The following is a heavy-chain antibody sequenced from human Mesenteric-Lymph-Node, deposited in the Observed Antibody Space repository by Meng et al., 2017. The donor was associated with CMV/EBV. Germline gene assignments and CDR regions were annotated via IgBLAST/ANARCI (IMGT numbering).Heavy chain of an antibody. D-gene: IGHD6-19*01. CDR3: ARRQEDSSGYFFD. J-gene: IGHJ4*02. V-gene: IGHV1-69*10. CDR1: GGTFSKYV. CDR2: IIPVLKKP. Sequence: VKVSCKAPGGTFSKYVISWVRQGPGQGPEWMGRIIPVLKKPDYAQKFQGRVTITADKSTNTVYMELSSLRSEDTAMYYCARRQEDSSGYFFDWGQGTMVTVSS.